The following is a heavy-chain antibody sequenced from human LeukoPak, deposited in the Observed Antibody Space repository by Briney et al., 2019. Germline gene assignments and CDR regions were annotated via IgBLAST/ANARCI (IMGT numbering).Heavy chain of an antibody. J-gene: IGHJ4*02. CDR1: GGSFSGYY. D-gene: IGHD3-22*01. CDR2: INHSGST. CDR3: ARRLLRESVGY. Sequence: PSETLSLTCAVYGGSFSGYYWSWIRQPPGKGLEWIGEINHSGSTNYNPSLKSRVTISVDTSKNQFSLKLSSVTAADTAVYYCARRLLRESVGYWGQGTLVTVSS. V-gene: IGHV4-34*01.